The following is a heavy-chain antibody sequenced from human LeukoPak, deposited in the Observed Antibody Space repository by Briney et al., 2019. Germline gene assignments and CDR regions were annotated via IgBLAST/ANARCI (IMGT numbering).Heavy chain of an antibody. CDR2: IRGRSDTT. V-gene: IGHV3-48*01. CDR3: ARTYDFGIGPPGDAFDN. J-gene: IGHJ3*02. CDR1: GFTFTMFS. Sequence: GGSLRLSCAASGFTFTMFSMNWLRQAPGKGLEWIAFIRGRSDTTYYADSVQGRFTISRDNAEDSVYLQMNSLRVEDTAVYYCARTYDFGIGPPGDAFDNWGHGTLVTV. D-gene: IGHD3-3*01.